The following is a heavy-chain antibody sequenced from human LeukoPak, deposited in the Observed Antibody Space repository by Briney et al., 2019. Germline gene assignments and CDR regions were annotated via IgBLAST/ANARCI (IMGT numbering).Heavy chain of an antibody. V-gene: IGHV1-2*02. D-gene: IGHD2-15*01. CDR2: IDPKRGGT. CDR1: GYTFTGYY. CDR3: ATSIEAEIWYFDY. J-gene: IGHJ4*02. Sequence: ASVKVSCKASGYTFTGYYMHWVRHAPGQGLEWMGWIDPKRGGTNYAQKFQGRVTMTRDTSISTAYMEVSRLRSDDTAVYYCATSIEAEIWYFDYWGQGTLVTVSS.